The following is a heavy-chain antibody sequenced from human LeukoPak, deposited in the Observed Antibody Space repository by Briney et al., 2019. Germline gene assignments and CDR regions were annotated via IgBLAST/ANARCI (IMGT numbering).Heavy chain of an antibody. D-gene: IGHD6-19*01. CDR1: VYTFTSYG. V-gene: IGHV1-18*01. CDR3: ARRSGIAVAGAFDY. CDR2: ISAYNGNT. Sequence: ASVKVSCKASVYTFTSYGISWVRQAPGQGLEWMGWISAYNGNTNYAQKLQGRVTMTTDTSTSTAYMELRSLRSDDTAVYYCARRSGIAVAGAFDYWGQGTLVTVSS. J-gene: IGHJ4*02.